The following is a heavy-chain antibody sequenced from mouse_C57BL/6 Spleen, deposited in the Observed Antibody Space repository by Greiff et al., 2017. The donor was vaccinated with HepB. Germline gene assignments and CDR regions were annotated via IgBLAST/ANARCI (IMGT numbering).Heavy chain of an antibody. V-gene: IGHV1-39*01. CDR2: INPNYGTT. CDR3: ARSYYGSPLYYAMDY. D-gene: IGHD1-1*01. J-gene: IGHJ4*01. Sequence: VQLQQSGPELVKPGASVKISCKASGYSFTDYNMNWVKQSNGKSLEWIGVINPNYGTTSYNQKFKGKATLTVDQSSSTAYMHLNSLTSEDSAVYYCARSYYGSPLYYAMDYWGQGTSVTVSS. CDR1: GYSFTDYN.